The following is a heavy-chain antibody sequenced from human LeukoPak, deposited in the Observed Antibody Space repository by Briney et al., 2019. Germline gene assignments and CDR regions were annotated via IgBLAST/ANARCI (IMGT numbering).Heavy chain of an antibody. V-gene: IGHV1-69*04. D-gene: IGHD6-19*01. CDR2: IIPILGIA. J-gene: IGHJ1*01. Sequence: SVKVSCKASGYTFTSYGISWVRQAPGQGLEWMGRIIPILGIANYAQKFQGRVTITADKSTSTAYMELSSLRSEDTAVYYCAFGIAVAGSVESFQNWGQGTLVTVSS. CDR3: AFGIAVAGSVESFQN. CDR1: GYTFTSYG.